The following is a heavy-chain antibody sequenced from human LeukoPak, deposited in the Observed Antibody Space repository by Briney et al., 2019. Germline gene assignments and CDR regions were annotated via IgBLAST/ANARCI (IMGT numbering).Heavy chain of an antibody. Sequence: GGSLRLSCAASGFTFSSYAMHWVRQAPGKGLDWVAVISSDGSNKYYADSVKGRFTISRDNSKNTLYLQMNSLRDEDTAMYYCARNHYDSSGYYFPLGYWGQGTLVTVSS. CDR2: ISSDGSNK. D-gene: IGHD3-22*01. V-gene: IGHV3-30*04. J-gene: IGHJ4*02. CDR1: GFTFSSYA. CDR3: ARNHYDSSGYYFPLGY.